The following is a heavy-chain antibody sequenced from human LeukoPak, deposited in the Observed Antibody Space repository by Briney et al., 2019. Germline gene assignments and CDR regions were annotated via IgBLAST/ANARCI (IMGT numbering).Heavy chain of an antibody. J-gene: IGHJ5*02. V-gene: IGHV3-43*02. CDR1: GFTLDDYA. CDR2: ISGDGDNT. Sequence: GGSLRLSCVASGFTLDDYALHWVRQAPGKGLEWISLISGDGDNTYYADSVKGRFTISRDNSKNSLYLQMSSLRAEDTALYYCAIGLRSRTYYNCFDRGGQGTLVTVSS. CDR3: AIGLRSRTYYNCFDR. D-gene: IGHD1-26*01.